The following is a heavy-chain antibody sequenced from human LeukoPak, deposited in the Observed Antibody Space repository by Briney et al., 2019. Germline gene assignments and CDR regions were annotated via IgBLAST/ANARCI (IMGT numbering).Heavy chain of an antibody. CDR3: ARVDSNNWYDSRGYFDY. J-gene: IGHJ4*02. V-gene: IGHV4-59*01. CDR2: IYYTGST. D-gene: IGHD6-13*01. Sequence: PSETLSLTCSVSGGSIGSYYWSWIRQPPGKGLQWIGYIYYTGSTNYNPSLKSRVTISVDTSKNQFPLKLSSVTAADTAVYYCARVDSNNWYDSRGYFDYWGQGTLVTVSS. CDR1: GGSIGSYY.